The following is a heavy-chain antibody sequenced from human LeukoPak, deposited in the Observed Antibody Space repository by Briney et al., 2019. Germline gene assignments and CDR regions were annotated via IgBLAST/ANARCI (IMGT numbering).Heavy chain of an antibody. V-gene: IGHV1-18*01. CDR1: GDTFTSYG. Sequence: ASVKVSCKASGDTFTSYGISWVRQAPGQGLEWMGWISAYNGNTNYAQKLQGRVTMTTDTSTSTAYMELRSLRSDDTAVYYCASHHYDSNGYYYYYYGMDVWGQGTTVTVSS. CDR3: ASHHYDSNGYYYYYYGMDV. D-gene: IGHD3-22*01. J-gene: IGHJ6*02. CDR2: ISAYNGNT.